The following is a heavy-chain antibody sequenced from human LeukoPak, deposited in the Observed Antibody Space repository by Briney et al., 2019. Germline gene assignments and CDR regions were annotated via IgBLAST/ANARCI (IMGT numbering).Heavy chain of an antibody. CDR2: IAVYNGNT. J-gene: IGHJ4*02. Sequence: ASVQVSCQPSGYTFSSLGFSWVGQAPGQGLEWMGWIAVYNGNTNYAQKLQGRLTMTTDTSTSTAYMELRSLRSDDTALYYCARDQLVLPRGISGYWGQGTLVTVSS. CDR3: ARDQLVLPRGISGY. D-gene: IGHD1-14*01. V-gene: IGHV1-18*01. CDR1: GYTFSSLG.